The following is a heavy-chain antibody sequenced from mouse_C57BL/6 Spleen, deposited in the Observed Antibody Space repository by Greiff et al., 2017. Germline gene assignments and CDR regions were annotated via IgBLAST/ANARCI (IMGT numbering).Heavy chain of an antibody. CDR3: AREHYGSSYFDY. D-gene: IGHD1-1*01. CDR1: GYSIPSGYY. CDR2: ISYDGSN. J-gene: IGHJ2*01. V-gene: IGHV3-6*01. Sequence: DVNLQESGPGLVKPSQSLSLTCSVTGYSIPSGYYWNWIRQFPANKLEWMGYISYDGSNNYNPSLNNRNSMTRDTSKKQFFLKVNSVTTEDTATDYCAREHYGSSYFDYWGQGTTLTVSS.